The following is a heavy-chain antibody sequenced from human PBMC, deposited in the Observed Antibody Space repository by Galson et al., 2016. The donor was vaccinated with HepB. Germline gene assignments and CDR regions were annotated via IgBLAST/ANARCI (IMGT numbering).Heavy chain of an antibody. CDR1: GFTFSDCE. D-gene: IGHD4-17*01. J-gene: IGHJ4*02. CDR2: IVSDGSFT. V-gene: IGHV3-74*01. Sequence: SLRLSCAASGFTFSDCEMYWVRQGPGKELVWVSRIVSDGSFTNYADSLKGRFTTSRDNAKSTLYLQMNSLRAEDTAVYYCARGNYGFDFWGQGTLVTVSS. CDR3: ARGNYGFDF.